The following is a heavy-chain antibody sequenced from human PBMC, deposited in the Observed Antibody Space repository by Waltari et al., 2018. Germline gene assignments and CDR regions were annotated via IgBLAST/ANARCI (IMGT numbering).Heavy chain of an antibody. D-gene: IGHD6-13*01. CDR1: GFTFSSYW. Sequence: ETHLVESGGGLVQPGGSLSLSCAASGFTFSSYWMTWVRQAPGKGLECVANIRQDGSEKYYVDSVKGRFTISRDNAKNSLYLQMNSLRAEDTAVYYCAKFPIAAAGYWGQGTLVTVSS. CDR3: AKFPIAAAGY. J-gene: IGHJ4*02. CDR2: IRQDGSEK. V-gene: IGHV3-7*01.